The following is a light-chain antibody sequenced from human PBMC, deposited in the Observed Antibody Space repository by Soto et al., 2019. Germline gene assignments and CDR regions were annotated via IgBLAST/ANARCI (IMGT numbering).Light chain of an antibody. CDR1: QSVGSSY. V-gene: IGKV3-20*01. J-gene: IGKJ1*01. Sequence: EIVLTQSPGTLSLSPGERARLSCRASQSVGSSYLAWYQQKPGQAPRLLMFGTSNRATGIPDRFSGSGSGTDFTLTINSLEPEDFAVYYCQQYGSSPRTLGQGTKVDI. CDR2: GTS. CDR3: QQYGSSPRT.